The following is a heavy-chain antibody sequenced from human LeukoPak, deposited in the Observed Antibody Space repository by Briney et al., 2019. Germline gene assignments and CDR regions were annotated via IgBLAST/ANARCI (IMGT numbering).Heavy chain of an antibody. D-gene: IGHD6-19*01. CDR2: IFHSGST. Sequence: SETLSLTCTVSGGSISSDYWSWIRQPPGKGLEWIGYIFHSGSTNYNPSLKSRVTMSVDTSKNQFSLKLSSVTAADTAVYYCAREASSGWHIDYWGQGTLVTVSS. CDR1: GGSISSDY. CDR3: AREASSGWHIDY. J-gene: IGHJ4*02. V-gene: IGHV4-59*01.